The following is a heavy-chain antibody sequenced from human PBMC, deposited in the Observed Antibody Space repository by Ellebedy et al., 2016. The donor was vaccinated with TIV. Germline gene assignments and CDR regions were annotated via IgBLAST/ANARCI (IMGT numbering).Heavy chain of an antibody. D-gene: IGHD3-10*01. CDR1: VYTFTTFS. Sequence: ASVKVSXXASVYTFTTFSITWVRQVPGQGLEWMGLFNTFSGNTKFAQKFQGRVSMTTDSSTHTAYMDLRSLRSDDTAMYYCAKTSGWGYGENWGQGTLVTVSS. CDR3: AKTSGWGYGEN. J-gene: IGHJ4*02. V-gene: IGHV1-18*04. CDR2: FNTFSGNT.